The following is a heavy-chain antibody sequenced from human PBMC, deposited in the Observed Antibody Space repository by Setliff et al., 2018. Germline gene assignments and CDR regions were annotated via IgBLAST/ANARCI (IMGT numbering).Heavy chain of an antibody. Sequence: GGSLRLSCAASGITLSSYGMDWVRQAPGKGLEWVSYISSRSDIIYYADSVKGRFTISRDDNTVYLQMNSLRPEDTAVYFCAKLGIDDFDIWGQGTMVTVSS. D-gene: IGHD7-27*01. V-gene: IGHV3-48*04. CDR3: AKLGIDDFDI. CDR2: ISSRSDII. J-gene: IGHJ3*02. CDR1: GITLSSYG.